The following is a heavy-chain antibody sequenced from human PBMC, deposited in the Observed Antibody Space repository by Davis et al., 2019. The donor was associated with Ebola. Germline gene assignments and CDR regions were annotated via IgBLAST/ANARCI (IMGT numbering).Heavy chain of an antibody. CDR3: TSTPPTLWDY. CDR2: ISSSSSYI. Sequence: GGSLRLSCAASGFTFSSYSMNWVRQAPGKGLEWVSSISSSSSYIYYADSVKGRFTISRDNAKNSLYLQMNSLKTEDTAVYYCTSTPPTLWDYWGQGTLVTVSS. J-gene: IGHJ4*02. V-gene: IGHV3-21*04. CDR1: GFTFSSYS. D-gene: IGHD3-16*01.